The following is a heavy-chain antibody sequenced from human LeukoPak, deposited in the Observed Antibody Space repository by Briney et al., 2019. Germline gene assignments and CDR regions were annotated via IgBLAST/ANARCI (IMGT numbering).Heavy chain of an antibody. CDR3: ARDSDPLNAFDI. V-gene: IGHV3-53*01. Sequence: GGSLRLSCAASGFTVSSNYMSWVRQAPGKGLEWVSVIYSGGSTYYADSVKGRFTISRDNSKNTLYLQMNRLRAEDTAVYYCARDSDPLNAFDIWRQATMVSVSS. J-gene: IGHJ3*02. CDR1: GFTVSSNY. CDR2: IYSGGST.